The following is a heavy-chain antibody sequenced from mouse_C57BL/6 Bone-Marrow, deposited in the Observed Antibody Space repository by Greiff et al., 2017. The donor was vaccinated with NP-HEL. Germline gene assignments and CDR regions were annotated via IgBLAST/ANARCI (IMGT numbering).Heavy chain of an antibody. J-gene: IGHJ2*01. CDR3: ARDYYSNWGY. CDR2: IDPSDSYT. Sequence: QVQLQQPGAELVRPGTSVKLSCKASGYTFTSYWMHWVKQRPGQGLEWIGVIDPSDSYTNYNQKFKGKATLTVDTSSSTAYMQLSSLTSEDSAVYYGARDYYSNWGYWGQGTTLTVSS. V-gene: IGHV1-59*01. CDR1: GYTFTSYW. D-gene: IGHD2-5*01.